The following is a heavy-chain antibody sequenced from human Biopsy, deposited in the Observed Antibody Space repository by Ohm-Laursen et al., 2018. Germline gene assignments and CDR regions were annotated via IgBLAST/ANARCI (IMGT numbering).Heavy chain of an antibody. V-gene: IGHV3-9*01. CDR3: AKDSFEMEWRGLDV. CDR1: GFKFHDYA. CDR2: ISWNGPLK. J-gene: IGHJ6*02. D-gene: IGHD3-3*01. Sequence: SLRLSCTASGFKFHDYAMHWVRQVPGKGLEWVAGISWNGPLKFYADSVKGRFTISRDNTKKILFLQMNSLRLEDTAFYYCAKDSFEMEWRGLDVWGQGTTVTVSS.